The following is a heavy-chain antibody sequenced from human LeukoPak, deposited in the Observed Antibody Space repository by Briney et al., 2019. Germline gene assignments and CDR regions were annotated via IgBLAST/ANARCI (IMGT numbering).Heavy chain of an antibody. J-gene: IGHJ3*02. V-gene: IGHV4-38-2*02. CDR1: GYSIRSGYQ. Sequence: SETLSLTCSVSGYSIRSGYQWGWIRQAPGKGLEWIGEINHSGSTNYNPSLKSRVTISVDTSKNQFSLKLSSVTAADTAVYYCARGAYYYDSSGYYGRAFDIWGQGTMVTVSS. CDR3: ARGAYYYDSSGYYGRAFDI. CDR2: INHSGST. D-gene: IGHD3-22*01.